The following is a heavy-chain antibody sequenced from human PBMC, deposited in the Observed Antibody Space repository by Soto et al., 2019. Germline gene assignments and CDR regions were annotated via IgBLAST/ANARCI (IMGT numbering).Heavy chain of an antibody. V-gene: IGHV1-3*01. CDR2: INAGNGNT. CDR3: ARDRIAAALNDYYGMDV. Sequence: QVQLVQSGAEVKKPGASVKVSCKASGYTFTSYAMHWVRQAPGQRLEWMGWINAGNGNTKYSQKFQGRVTITRDTSASTAYMELSSLRSEDTAVYYCARDRIAAALNDYYGMDVWGQGTTVTVSS. CDR1: GYTFTSYA. D-gene: IGHD6-13*01. J-gene: IGHJ6*02.